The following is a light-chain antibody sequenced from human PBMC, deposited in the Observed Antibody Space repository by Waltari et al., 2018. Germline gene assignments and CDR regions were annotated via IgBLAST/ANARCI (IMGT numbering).Light chain of an antibody. J-gene: IGLJ2*01. CDR3: QTWDSRTVV. CDR2: QDT. Sequence: SYELTQPPSVSVSPGQTASITCSGDKLEDKYACWYQQRTGQSPMVVIYQDTKRPSGIPERFSGSNAGNTATLTINGTQAMDEADYYCQTWDSRTVVFGGGTKLTVL. V-gene: IGLV3-1*01. CDR1: KLEDKY.